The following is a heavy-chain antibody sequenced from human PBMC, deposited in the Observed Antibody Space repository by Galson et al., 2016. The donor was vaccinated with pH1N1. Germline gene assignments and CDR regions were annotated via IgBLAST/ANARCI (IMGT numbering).Heavy chain of an antibody. CDR1: GYTSTSNG. Sequence: SVKVSCKASGYTSTSNGISWVRQAPGQGLEWMGWINVDTGNTVHAQKLQDRVTMTTDTSTKTAYMELRSLKSDDTAGYYCARAGNCDGDRCYGNGLDVWGQGTTVTVSS. D-gene: IGHD2-21*01. CDR3: ARAGNCDGDRCYGNGLDV. J-gene: IGHJ6*02. V-gene: IGHV1-18*01. CDR2: INVDTGNT.